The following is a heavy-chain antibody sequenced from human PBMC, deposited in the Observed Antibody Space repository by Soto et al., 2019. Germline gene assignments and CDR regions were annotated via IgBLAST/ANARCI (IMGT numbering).Heavy chain of an antibody. V-gene: IGHV5-10-1*01. Sequence: EVQLVQSGAEVKKPGESLRISCKGSGYSFTSYLISWVRQMPGKGLEWMGRIDPSDSYTNYSPSFQGHVTISADKSISTANLQWSSLKASDTAMYDCAAPKQLSMGYYYGMDGWGQGTTVTVSS. CDR2: IDPSDSYT. CDR1: GYSFTSYL. CDR3: AAPKQLSMGYYYGMDG. D-gene: IGHD2-2*01. J-gene: IGHJ6*02.